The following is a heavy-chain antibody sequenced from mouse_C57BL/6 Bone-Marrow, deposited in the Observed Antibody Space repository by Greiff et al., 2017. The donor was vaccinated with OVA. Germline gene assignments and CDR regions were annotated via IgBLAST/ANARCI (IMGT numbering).Heavy chain of an antibody. D-gene: IGHD4-1*01. J-gene: IGHJ4*01. CDR1: GYAFSSSW. CDR2: IYPGDGDT. Sequence: QVQLQQSGPELVKPGASVKISCKASGYAFSSSWMNWVKQRPGKGLEWIGRIYPGDGDTNYNGKFKGKATLTADKSSSTAYMQLSSLTSEDSAVCFSARMGLDYWGQGTSVTVSS. CDR3: ARMGLDY. V-gene: IGHV1-82*01.